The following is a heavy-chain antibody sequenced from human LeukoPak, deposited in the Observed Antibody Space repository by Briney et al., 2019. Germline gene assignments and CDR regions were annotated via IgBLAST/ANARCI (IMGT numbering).Heavy chain of an antibody. CDR1: GFTFSSYG. CDR3: ARGGYSYGYFGYYFDY. V-gene: IGHV3-33*01. D-gene: IGHD5-18*01. Sequence: GRSLRLSCAASGFTFSSYGMHWVRQAPGKGLEWVAVIWYDGSNKYYADSVKGRFTISRDNSKNTLYLQMNSLRAEDTAVYYCARGGYSYGYFGYYFDYWGQGTLVTVSS. CDR2: IWYDGSNK. J-gene: IGHJ4*02.